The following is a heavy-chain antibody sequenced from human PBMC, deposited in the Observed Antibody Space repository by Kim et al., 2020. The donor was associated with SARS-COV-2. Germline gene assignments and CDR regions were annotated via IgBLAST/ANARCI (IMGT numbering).Heavy chain of an antibody. Sequence: YADPVEGRITISRDNSKNPMYLQMNRLEAEETAVYYCARAGYSYGKAFEIWGQGTMVTVSS. CDR3: ARAGYSYGKAFEI. D-gene: IGHD5-18*01. J-gene: IGHJ3*02. V-gene: IGHV3-30*01.